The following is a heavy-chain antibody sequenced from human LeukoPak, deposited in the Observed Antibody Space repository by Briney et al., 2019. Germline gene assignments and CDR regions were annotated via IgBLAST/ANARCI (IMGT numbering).Heavy chain of an antibody. D-gene: IGHD5-12*01. Sequence: ASVKVSCKASGYTFTNYDINWVRQATGQGLEWMGWMNPNSGNTGYAQKFQGRVTMTRNTSISTAYMELSSLRSEDTAVYYCARRLLEGGYLFSIGGWDYYYGMDVWGQGTTVTVSS. CDR2: MNPNSGNT. CDR1: GYTFTNYD. CDR3: ARRLLEGGYLFSIGGWDYYYGMDV. V-gene: IGHV1-8*01. J-gene: IGHJ6*02.